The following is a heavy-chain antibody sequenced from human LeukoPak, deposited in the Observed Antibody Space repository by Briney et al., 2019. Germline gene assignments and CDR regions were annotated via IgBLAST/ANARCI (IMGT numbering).Heavy chain of an antibody. CDR3: AKDRSPPPVLVYYFDY. Sequence: GGSLRLSCAASGFTFSSYTIHWVRQPPGKGLEWVAVISFDGSNKYYADSVKGRFTISRDNSKNTLYLQMNSLRAEDTAVYYCAKDRSPPPVLVYYFDYWGQGTLVTVSS. J-gene: IGHJ4*02. D-gene: IGHD5/OR15-5a*01. CDR1: GFTFSSYT. CDR2: ISFDGSNK. V-gene: IGHV3-30-3*01.